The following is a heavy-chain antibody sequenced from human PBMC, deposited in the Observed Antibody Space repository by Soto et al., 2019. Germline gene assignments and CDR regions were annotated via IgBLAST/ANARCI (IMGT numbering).Heavy chain of an antibody. CDR2: IYYSGST. D-gene: IGHD3-9*01. V-gene: IGHV4-59*01. CDR3: ARTTAVPNTLRSRYFFDF. J-gene: IGHJ4*02. Sequence: KLSETLSLTCTVSGGSISRYHWSWVRQPPGKGLEWIGCIYYSGSTYYNPSLRSRVAISVDTSKNQFSLKVSSVTAADTALYYCARTTAVPNTLRSRYFFDFWGQGTLVTVSS. CDR1: GGSISRYH.